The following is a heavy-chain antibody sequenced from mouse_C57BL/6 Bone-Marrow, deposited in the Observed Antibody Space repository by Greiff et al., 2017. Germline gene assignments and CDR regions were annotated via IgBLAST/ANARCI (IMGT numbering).Heavy chain of an antibody. D-gene: IGHD2-3*01. Sequence: QVQLQQPGAELVKPGASVKLSCKASGYTFTSYWMQWVKQRPGQGLEWIGEIDPSDSNTKYNQKFKGKGTLTVDTSSSTAYMQLSSLTAEDSTDYYCSSTCGYFAWFAYWGQGTLVTVSA. CDR3: SSTCGYFAWFAY. CDR1: GYTFTSYW. J-gene: IGHJ3*01. V-gene: IGHV1-50*01. CDR2: IDPSDSNT.